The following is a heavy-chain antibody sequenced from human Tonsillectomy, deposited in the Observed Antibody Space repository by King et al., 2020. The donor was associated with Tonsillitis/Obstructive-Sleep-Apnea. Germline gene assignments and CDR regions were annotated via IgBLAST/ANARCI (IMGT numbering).Heavy chain of an antibody. J-gene: IGHJ4*02. D-gene: IGHD4-17*01. CDR3: ARDDYGDYARGYFDY. CDR2: IIPIFDTA. V-gene: IGHV1-69*01. CDR1: VGTFSSFG. Sequence: QVQLVESGAEVKKPGASVKVSCKASVGTFSSFGISWVRQAPGQGLEWMGGIIPIFDTAIYSQKFQGRLTITADDSTSTAYMELDSLRSEDTAVYYCARDDYGDYARGYFDYWGQGTLVTVSS.